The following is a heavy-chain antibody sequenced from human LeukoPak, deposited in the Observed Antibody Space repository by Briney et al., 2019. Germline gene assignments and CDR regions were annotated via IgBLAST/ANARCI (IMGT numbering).Heavy chain of an antibody. Sequence: GGSLRLSCAASGFTFTNYAMNWVRQAPGKGLEWVSTISGTTYYADSVKGRFSISRENSKSTLFLQMKNLRAEDTAVYYCAKILSSMYFVLWGRGALVTVSS. CDR1: GFTFTNYA. V-gene: IGHV3-23*01. CDR3: AKILSSMYFVL. CDR2: ISGTT. D-gene: IGHD3-10*01. J-gene: IGHJ2*01.